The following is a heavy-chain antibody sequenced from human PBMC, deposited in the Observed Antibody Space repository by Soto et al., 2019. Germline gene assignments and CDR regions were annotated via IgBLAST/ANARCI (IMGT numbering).Heavy chain of an antibody. D-gene: IGHD2-15*01. V-gene: IGHV3-48*03. J-gene: IGHJ6*02. CDR2: ISSSGTTI. CDR3: ARDRGYDAHDYYYNAMDV. Sequence: GGSLRLSCAASGFIFSDYEINWVRQAPGKGLEWVSYISSSGTTIFYADSVKGRFTISRDNAKNSLYLQMNSLGVEDTAVYYCARDRGYDAHDYYYNAMDVWGQGTTVTVSS. CDR1: GFIFSDYE.